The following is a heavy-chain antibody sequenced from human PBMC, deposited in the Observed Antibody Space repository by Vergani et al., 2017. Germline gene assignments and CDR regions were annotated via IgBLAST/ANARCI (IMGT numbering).Heavy chain of an antibody. V-gene: IGHV3-30-3*01. J-gene: IGHJ6*03. CDR3: VREGSYCGSTTCRNPSYVYYYHMDV. CDR1: GFTLSSYA. D-gene: IGHD2-21*01. CDR2: ISYDGSNK. Sequence: QVQLVESGGGVVQPGRSLRLSCAASGFTLSSYAMHWVRQAPGKGLEWVAGISYDGSNKYYADSVKGRFTISRDNSRNTLDLLMSSLRAEDTAIYYCVREGSYCGSTTCRNPSYVYYYHMDVWGEGTTVTVSS.